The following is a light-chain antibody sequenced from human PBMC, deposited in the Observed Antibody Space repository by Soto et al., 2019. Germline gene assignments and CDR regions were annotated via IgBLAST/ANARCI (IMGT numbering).Light chain of an antibody. CDR2: EVS. Sequence: QSALTEPASVSGSPGQSITISCTGTSSDVGAYDYVSWYQQHPDKAPKLMIYEVSNRPSGVSIRFSGSKSVNTATLTISGLQAEDEADYFCSPYTSSSTRVFGTGTKLTVL. CDR3: SPYTSSSTRV. V-gene: IGLV2-14*03. J-gene: IGLJ1*01. CDR1: SSDVGAYDY.